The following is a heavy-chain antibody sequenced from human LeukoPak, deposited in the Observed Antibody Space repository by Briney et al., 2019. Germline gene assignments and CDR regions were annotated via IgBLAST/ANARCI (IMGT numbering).Heavy chain of an antibody. D-gene: IGHD3-10*01. CDR3: AKDESRVRGIIRDAFDL. Sequence: GGSLRLSCAASGFTFSSYGMHWVRQAPGTGLEWVAFIRSDGSNKNYADSVKGRFTISRDNSKNTLYLQMNSLRAEDSALYYCAKDESRVRGIIRDAFDLWGQGTMVSVSS. V-gene: IGHV3-30*02. J-gene: IGHJ3*01. CDR2: IRSDGSNK. CDR1: GFTFSSYG.